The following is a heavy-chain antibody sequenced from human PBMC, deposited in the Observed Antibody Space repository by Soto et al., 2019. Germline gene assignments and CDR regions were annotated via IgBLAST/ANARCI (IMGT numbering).Heavy chain of an antibody. Sequence: PGGYLRLSCAASGFTFSSYGMHWVRQAPGKGLEWVAVISYDGSNKYYADSVKGRFTISRDNSKNTLYLQMNSLRAEDTAVYYCASGVYYYGMDVWGHGTMVT. V-gene: IGHV3-30*03. J-gene: IGHJ6*02. CDR1: GFTFSSYG. CDR3: ASGVYYYGMDV. D-gene: IGHD3-3*01. CDR2: ISYDGSNK.